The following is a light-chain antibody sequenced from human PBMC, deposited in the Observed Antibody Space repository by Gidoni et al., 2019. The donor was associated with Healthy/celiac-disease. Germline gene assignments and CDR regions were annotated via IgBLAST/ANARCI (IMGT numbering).Light chain of an antibody. CDR2: DAS. CDR1: QSVSSY. V-gene: IGKV3-11*01. J-gene: IGKJ1*01. Sequence: IVLTQSPATLSLSPGERATLSCRASQSVSSYLAWYQQKPGQAPRLLIYDASNRATGIPARFSGSGSGTDSTLTISSLEPEDFAVYYCQQRSNWPPTFGQGTKVEIK. CDR3: QQRSNWPPT.